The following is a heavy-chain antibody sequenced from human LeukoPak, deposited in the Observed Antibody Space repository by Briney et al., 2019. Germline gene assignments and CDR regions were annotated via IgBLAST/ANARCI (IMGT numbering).Heavy chain of an antibody. CDR2: INHSGST. CDR1: GGSFSGYY. D-gene: IGHD3-10*01. CDR3: ARTYYYGSGSYGR. Sequence: SETLSLTCAVYGGSFSGYYWSWIRQPPGKGLEGIGEINHSGSTNYNPSLKSRVTISVDTSKNQFSLKLSSVTAADTAVYYCARTYYYGSGSYGRWGQGTLVTVSS. V-gene: IGHV4-34*01. J-gene: IGHJ4*02.